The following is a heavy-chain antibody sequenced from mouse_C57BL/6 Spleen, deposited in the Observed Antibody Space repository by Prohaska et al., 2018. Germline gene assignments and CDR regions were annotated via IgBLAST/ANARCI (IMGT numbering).Heavy chain of an antibody. Sequence: QVQLQPSGAELARPGASVKLSCKASAYTFTSYGISWVQQRTGQGLEWIGEIYPRSGNTYYNEKFKGKATLTADKSSTTAYMELRSLTSEYSAVYVCAGRGDFLYAMDYWGQGTSVTVSS. J-gene: IGHJ4*01. V-gene: IGHV1-81*01. CDR1: AYTFTSYG. CDR2: IYPRSGNT. CDR3: AGRGDFLYAMDY.